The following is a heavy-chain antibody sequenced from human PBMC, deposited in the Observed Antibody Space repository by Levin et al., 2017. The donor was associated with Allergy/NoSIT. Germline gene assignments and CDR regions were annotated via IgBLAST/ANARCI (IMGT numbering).Heavy chain of an antibody. J-gene: IGHJ4*02. CDR3: TTLTVTGPNYFDS. D-gene: IGHD4-17*01. CDR1: GYPLSDLS. Sequence: ASVKVSCKVSGYPLSDLSLHWVRQAPGKGLEWMAGFNPEEDKTIYAQKFQGRVTLTEDTASDTAYMELSSLTSEDTGLYYCTTLTVTGPNYFDSWGLGTLVTVS. CDR2: FNPEEDKT. V-gene: IGHV1-24*01.